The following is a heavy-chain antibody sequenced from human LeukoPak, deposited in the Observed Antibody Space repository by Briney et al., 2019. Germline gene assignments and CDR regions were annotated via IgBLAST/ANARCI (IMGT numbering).Heavy chain of an antibody. CDR2: LSGSGITT. CDR1: GFTFSNSA. J-gene: IGHJ4*01. CDR3: AKGIYISGWSYFDY. D-gene: IGHD6-19*01. V-gene: IGHV3-23*01. Sequence: GGSLRLSCAASGFTFSNSAMSWVRQAPGKGLEWVSTLSGSGITTYYADSVTGRYTISRDNSKNTLYLQMNSLRAEDTAVYYCAKGIYISGWSYFDYWGHGTLVTVSS.